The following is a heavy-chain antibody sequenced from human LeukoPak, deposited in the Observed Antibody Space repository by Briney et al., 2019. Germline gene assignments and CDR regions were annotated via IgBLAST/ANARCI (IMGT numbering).Heavy chain of an antibody. V-gene: IGHV3-30-3*01. CDR1: GFTFSSYA. J-gene: IGHJ4*02. CDR2: ISYDGSNK. D-gene: IGHD2-15*01. Sequence: PGRSLRLSCAASGFTFSSYAMHWVRQAPGKGLEWVAVISYDGSNKYYADSVKGRFTISRDNSKNTLYLQMNSLRAEDTAVYYCAKDSCSGGSCYCNYWGQGTLVTVSS. CDR3: AKDSCSGGSCYCNY.